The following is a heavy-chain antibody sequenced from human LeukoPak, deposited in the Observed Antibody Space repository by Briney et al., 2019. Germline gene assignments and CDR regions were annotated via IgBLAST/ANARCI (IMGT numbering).Heavy chain of an antibody. J-gene: IGHJ4*02. Sequence: SESLSLTCTVSGGSISIYYWSWIRQPPGKGLEWIGYIYYSGSTNYNPSLKSRVTISVDTSKNQFSLKLSSVTAADTAVYYCARESRGYSYGAYFDYWGRGTLVTVSS. V-gene: IGHV4-59*01. CDR1: GGSISIYY. D-gene: IGHD5-18*01. CDR2: IYYSGST. CDR3: ARESRGYSYGAYFDY.